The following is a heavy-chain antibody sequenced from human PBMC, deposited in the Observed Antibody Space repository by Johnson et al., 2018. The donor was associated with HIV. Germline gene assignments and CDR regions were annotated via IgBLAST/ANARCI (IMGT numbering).Heavy chain of an antibody. J-gene: IGHJ3*02. D-gene: IGHD7-27*01. CDR3: ARGLDSTGEGGAFDS. CDR1: GFSFGDYY. Sequence: QVQLVESGGGLVKPGGSLRLSCAASGFSFGDYYMSWIRQSPGKGLEWFAYISSSGETRYYADSVKGRFTLSRDNAKNATYLQMNSLRAEDTAVYSCARGLDSTGEGGAFDSWCQGTMVTVSS. V-gene: IGHV3-11*01. CDR2: ISSSGETR.